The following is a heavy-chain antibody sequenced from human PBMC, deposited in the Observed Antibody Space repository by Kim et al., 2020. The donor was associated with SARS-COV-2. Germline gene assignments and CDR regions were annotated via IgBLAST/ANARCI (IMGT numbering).Heavy chain of an antibody. V-gene: IGHV1-69*04. D-gene: IGHD4-17*01. J-gene: IGHJ4*01. CDR3: ARDRKGYGDPKRPFDH. CDR1: GGTFSTYA. CDR2: IIPILSII. Sequence: SVKVSCKPSGGTFSTYAFTWVRQAPGQGLEWMGTIIPILSIINYAQQFQGRVTITADTSTNTAYMELSSLRFEDTAVYYCARDRKGYGDPKRPFDHWGQ.